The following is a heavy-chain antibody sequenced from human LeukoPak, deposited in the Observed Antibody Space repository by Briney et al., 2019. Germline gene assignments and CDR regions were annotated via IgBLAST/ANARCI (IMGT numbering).Heavy chain of an antibody. D-gene: IGHD7-27*01. CDR2: IYPFDSES. J-gene: IGHJ4*02. V-gene: IGHV5-51*01. CDR3: ARPNWARRYFDY. Sequence: GESLKISCNVSGYSFTNYGIGWVRQMPGKGLEGMGIIYPFDSESRYSPSFQGQVTISADKYITTAYLQWSSLKASDTAMYYCARPNWARRYFDYWGQGTLVTVSS. CDR1: GYSFTNYG.